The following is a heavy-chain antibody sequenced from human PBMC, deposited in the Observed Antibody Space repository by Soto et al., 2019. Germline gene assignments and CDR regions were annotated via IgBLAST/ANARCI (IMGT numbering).Heavy chain of an antibody. Sequence: SETLSLTCTVSRGYVNTFHWSWVRQPAGKGLEWIGYIYYSGSTNYNPSLKSRVTISVDTSKNQFSLKLSSVTAADTAVYYCAREREQALNYDYVWGSYRHFDYWGQGTLVTVSS. J-gene: IGHJ4*02. D-gene: IGHD3-16*02. CDR3: AREREQALNYDYVWGSYRHFDY. V-gene: IGHV4-59*02. CDR1: RGYVNTFH. CDR2: IYYSGST.